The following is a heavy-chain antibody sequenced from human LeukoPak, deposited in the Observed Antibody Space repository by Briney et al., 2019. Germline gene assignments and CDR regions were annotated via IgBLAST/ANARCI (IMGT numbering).Heavy chain of an antibody. V-gene: IGHV3-23*01. D-gene: IGHD3-3*01. CDR3: AKTIYHDFWSGPDY. J-gene: IGHJ4*02. CDR2: IPRNGGST. CDR1: GFTFSSYA. Sequence: GGSLRLSCAASGFTFSSYAMSWVRQAPGKGLEWVSSIPRNGGSTYYADSVKGRFTISRDNSKNTLYLQMNSLRAEDTAIYYCAKTIYHDFWSGPDYWGQGTLVTVSS.